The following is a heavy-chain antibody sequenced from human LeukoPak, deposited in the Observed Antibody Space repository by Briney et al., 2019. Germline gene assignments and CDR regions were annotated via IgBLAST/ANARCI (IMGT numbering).Heavy chain of an antibody. J-gene: IGHJ4*02. CDR2: ISSSSSYI. D-gene: IGHD6-13*01. CDR3: ARAAGYSSSWFDY. Sequence: GGSLRLSCAASGFTFSSYSMNWVRQAPGKGREWVSSISSSSSYIYYADSVKGRFAISRDNAKNSLYLQMNSLRAEDTAVYYCARAAGYSSSWFDYWGQGTLVTVSS. V-gene: IGHV3-21*01. CDR1: GFTFSSYS.